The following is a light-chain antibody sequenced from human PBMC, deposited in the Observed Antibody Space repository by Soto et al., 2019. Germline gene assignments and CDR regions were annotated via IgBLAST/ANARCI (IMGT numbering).Light chain of an antibody. CDR1: QGVSRY. Sequence: EIVLTQSPATLSLSPGEGATLSCRASQGVSRYLAWDQQKPGQAPRLLTHDATNRATGIQARFYGSGPGTDNTHTISSLEPEDFAVHYCQQRSNWHGLTFGGGTNVEIK. CDR3: QQRSNWHGLT. CDR2: DAT. J-gene: IGKJ4*01. V-gene: IGKV3D-11*01.